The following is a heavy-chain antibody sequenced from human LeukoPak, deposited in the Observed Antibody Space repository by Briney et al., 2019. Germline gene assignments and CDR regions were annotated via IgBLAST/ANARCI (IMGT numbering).Heavy chain of an antibody. Sequence: PGRSLRLSCAASGFTFDDYGMHWVRQAPEKGLEWVSGITSNGAGYADSVKGRFTISRDNAKKYLYLQMNSLRPEDTALYFCIKEATPGRGDYWGQGTLVTVS. CDR2: ITSNGA. CDR3: IKEATPGRGDY. V-gene: IGHV3-9*01. J-gene: IGHJ4*02. CDR1: GFTFDDYG.